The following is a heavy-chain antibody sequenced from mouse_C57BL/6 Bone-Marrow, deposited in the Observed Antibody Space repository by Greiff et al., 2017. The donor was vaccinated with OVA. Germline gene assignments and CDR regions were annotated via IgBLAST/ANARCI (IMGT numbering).Heavy chain of an antibody. CDR3: AGVGDYERLYYFDY. V-gene: IGHV1-69*01. Sequence: QVQLQQPGAELVMPGASVKLSCKASGYTFTSYWMHWVKQRPGQGLERIGEIDPSDSYTNYNQKFKGKSTLTVDKSSSTAYMQLSSLTSEDSAVYYCAGVGDYERLYYFDYWGQGTTLTVSS. CDR1: GYTFTSYW. D-gene: IGHD2-4*01. J-gene: IGHJ2*01. CDR2: IDPSDSYT.